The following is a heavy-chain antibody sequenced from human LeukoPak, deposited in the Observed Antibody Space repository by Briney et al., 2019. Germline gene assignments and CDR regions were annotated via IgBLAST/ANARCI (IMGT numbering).Heavy chain of an antibody. D-gene: IGHD1-26*01. Sequence: ASVKVSRKASGYTFTSYGISWVRQAPGQGLEWMGWISAYNGNTNYAQKLQGRVTMTTDTSTSTAYMELRSLRSDDTAVYFCARDLVGATISGYWGQGTLVTVSS. CDR1: GYTFTSYG. V-gene: IGHV1-18*01. CDR2: ISAYNGNT. J-gene: IGHJ4*02. CDR3: ARDLVGATISGY.